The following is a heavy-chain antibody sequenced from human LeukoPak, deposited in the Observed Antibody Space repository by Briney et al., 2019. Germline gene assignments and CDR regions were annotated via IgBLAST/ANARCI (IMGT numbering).Heavy chain of an antibody. CDR2: VSGRDDST. Sequence: GGSLRLSCAASGFTFTNYAMYWVRQAPGKGLEWVSAVSGRDDSTYYADSVKGRFTISRDTSKDTLYLQMNSLRAEDTAVYYCAKWGDYDILTGYYDPDYWGQGTLVTVSS. J-gene: IGHJ4*02. V-gene: IGHV3-23*01. CDR3: AKWGDYDILTGYYDPDY. D-gene: IGHD3-9*01. CDR1: GFTFTNYA.